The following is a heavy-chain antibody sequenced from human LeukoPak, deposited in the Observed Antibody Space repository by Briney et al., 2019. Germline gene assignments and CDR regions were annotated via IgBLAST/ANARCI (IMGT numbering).Heavy chain of an antibody. CDR2: ISYDGSNT. J-gene: IGHJ4*02. D-gene: IGHD3-3*01. Sequence: GRSLRLSCAASGFIFSSYAMHWVRQAPGKGLEWVAVISYDGSNTDYADSVKGRFTISRDNSKNALYLQMNSLRAEDTAVYYCARCRDYNFWSGSAVDYWGQGILVTVSS. CDR1: GFIFSSYA. V-gene: IGHV3-30-3*01. CDR3: ARCRDYNFWSGSAVDY.